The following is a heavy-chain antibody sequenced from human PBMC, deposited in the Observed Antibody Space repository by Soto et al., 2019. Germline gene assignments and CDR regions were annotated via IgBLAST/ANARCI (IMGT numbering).Heavy chain of an antibody. V-gene: IGHV5-10-1*01. Sequence: GESLKISCKGSGYSFTSYWISWVRQMPGKGLEWMGRIDPSDSYTNYSPSFQGHVTISADKSISTAYLQWSSLKASDTAMYYCASTLTNYYGSGSYYNTWFDPWGQGTLVTVSS. CDR3: ASTLTNYYGSGSYYNTWFDP. D-gene: IGHD3-10*01. J-gene: IGHJ5*02. CDR2: IDPSDSYT. CDR1: GYSFTSYW.